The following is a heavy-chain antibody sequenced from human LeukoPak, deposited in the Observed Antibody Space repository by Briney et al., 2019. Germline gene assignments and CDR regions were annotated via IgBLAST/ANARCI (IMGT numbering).Heavy chain of an antibody. CDR1: GYTFTSYG. J-gene: IGHJ3*02. CDR3: ARDSIAAAGTAYDAFDI. V-gene: IGHV1-18*01. D-gene: IGHD6-13*01. Sequence: ASVKVSCKASGYTFTSYGISWVRQAPGQGLEWMGWISAYSGNTNYAQKLQGRVTMTTDTSTSTAYVELRSLRPDDTAVYYCARDSIAAAGTAYDAFDIWGQGTMVTVSS. CDR2: ISAYSGNT.